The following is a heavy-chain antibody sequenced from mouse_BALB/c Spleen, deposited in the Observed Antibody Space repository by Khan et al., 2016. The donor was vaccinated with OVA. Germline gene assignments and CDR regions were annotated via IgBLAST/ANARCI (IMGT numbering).Heavy chain of an antibody. CDR3: AREWAAWFPY. Sequence: QVQLQQSGAELARPGASVTLSCKASGYTFTDYYINWMRQRTGQGLEWIGEIYPGSDNTYYTEKFKGKATLTADKSSSTAYMQLSSLTSDDSAVYFCAREWAAWFPYWGQGTLGTVSA. CDR2: IYPGSDNT. CDR1: GYTFTDYY. J-gene: IGHJ3*01. V-gene: IGHV1-77*01.